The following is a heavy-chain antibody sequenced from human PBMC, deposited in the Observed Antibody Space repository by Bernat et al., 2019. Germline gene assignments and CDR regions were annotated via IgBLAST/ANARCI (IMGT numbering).Heavy chain of an antibody. V-gene: IGHV1-3*01. Sequence: QVQLVQSGAEVKKPGASVKVSCKASGYTFTGYYMHLVRQAPGQGLEWMGRINAGNGNTKYSQKFQGRVTITRDTSASTAYMELSSLRSEDTAVYYCARAFHLSFSGSYPFDYWGQGTLVTVSS. CDR2: INAGNGNT. CDR3: ARAFHLSFSGSYPFDY. D-gene: IGHD1-26*01. CDR1: GYTFTGYY. J-gene: IGHJ4*02.